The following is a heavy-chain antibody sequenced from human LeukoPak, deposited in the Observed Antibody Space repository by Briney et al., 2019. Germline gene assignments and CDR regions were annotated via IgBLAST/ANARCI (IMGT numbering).Heavy chain of an antibody. V-gene: IGHV1-46*01. CDR3: ARDAHTYYCDSSGYHADY. J-gene: IGHJ4*02. D-gene: IGHD3-22*01. Sequence: ASVKVSCKASGYTLTSYYMHWVRQAPGQGREWMGIIKPSGGRTSYAQKFQGRVTMTRDTLTSTVYMELSSLRSEDTAVYYCARDAHTYYCDSSGYHADYCGQGNLVTVSS. CDR1: GYTLTSYY. CDR2: IKPSGGRT.